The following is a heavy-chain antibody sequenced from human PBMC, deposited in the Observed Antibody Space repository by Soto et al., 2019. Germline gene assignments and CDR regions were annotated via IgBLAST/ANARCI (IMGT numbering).Heavy chain of an antibody. CDR3: ARVGIVGATYYIFDY. V-gene: IGHV3-30*03. D-gene: IGHD1-26*01. Sequence: QVQLVESGGGVVQPGRSLRLSCAASGFSFNTHSMHWVRQAPGKGLEWVAFITYDGSNDYYADSVKGRFAVSRDNSKNTVYLQMNSLTAEDTAVYYCARVGIVGATYYIFDYWGPGTLVTVSS. CDR1: GFSFNTHS. CDR2: ITYDGSND. J-gene: IGHJ4*02.